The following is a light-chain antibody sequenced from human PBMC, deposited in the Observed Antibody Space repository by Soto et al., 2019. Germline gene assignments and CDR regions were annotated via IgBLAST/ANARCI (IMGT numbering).Light chain of an antibody. Sequence: EVVMTQTPATLSVSPGERATLSCRASQSVSSNLAWYQQKPGQAPRLLIYGASTRATGIPARFSGSGSGTEFTLTISSLQSEDFAVYYCQQYNNWPRPFGQGSMV. CDR1: QSVSSN. CDR3: QQYNNWPRP. J-gene: IGKJ1*01. CDR2: GAS. V-gene: IGKV3-15*01.